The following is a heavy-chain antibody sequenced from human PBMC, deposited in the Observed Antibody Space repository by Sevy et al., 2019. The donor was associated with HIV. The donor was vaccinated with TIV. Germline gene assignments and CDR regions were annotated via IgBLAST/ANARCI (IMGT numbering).Heavy chain of an antibody. J-gene: IGHJ4*02. CDR1: GITLTPYW. CDR3: SRGLYYYDMRGHQEPGDY. CDR2: INSDGSST. D-gene: IGHD3-22*01. Sequence: GGSLRLSCAASGITLTPYWMHWVRQVPRKGLVWVSRINSDGSSTSYAESVKGRFTISRDNGKNTVYLQMKSLRVEDTAVYFCSRGLYYYDMRGHQEPGDYWGQGVLVTVSS. V-gene: IGHV3-74*01.